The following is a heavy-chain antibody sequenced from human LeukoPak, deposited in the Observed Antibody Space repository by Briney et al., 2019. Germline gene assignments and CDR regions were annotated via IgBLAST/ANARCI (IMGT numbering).Heavy chain of an antibody. CDR2: INPNSGGT. CDR3: ARDDYGDYGKNFDY. D-gene: IGHD4-17*01. V-gene: IGHV1-2*02. Sequence: GASVKVSCKASGYTFTGYYMHWVRQAPGQGLEWMGWINPNSGGTNYAQKFQGRVTTTRDTSISTAYMELSRLRSEDTAVYYCARDDYGDYGKNFDYWGQGTLVTVSS. CDR1: GYTFTGYY. J-gene: IGHJ4*02.